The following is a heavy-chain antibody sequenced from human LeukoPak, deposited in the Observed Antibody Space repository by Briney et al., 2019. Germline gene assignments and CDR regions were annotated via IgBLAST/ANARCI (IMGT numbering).Heavy chain of an antibody. V-gene: IGHV4-59*12. CDR3: ASGSYDNVHAFDI. J-gene: IGHJ3*02. CDR2: TYYSGNP. D-gene: IGHD3-10*01. Sequence: SETLSLTCTVSGGSISNYYWYWMRQPPGKGLEWIAYTYYSGNPNYNPSLKSRVTISVDKSKNQFSLKLSSVTAADTAVYYCASGSYDNVHAFDIWGQGTMVTVSS. CDR1: GGSISNYY.